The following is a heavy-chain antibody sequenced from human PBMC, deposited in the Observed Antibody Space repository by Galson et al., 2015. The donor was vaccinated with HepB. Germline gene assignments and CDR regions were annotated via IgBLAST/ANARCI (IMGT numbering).Heavy chain of an antibody. Sequence: SLRLSCAASGFTFSSYAMHWVRQAPGKGLEWVAVISYDGSNKYYADSVKGRFTISRDNSKNTLYLQMNSLRAEDTAVYYCARVLAARLLAFDAFDIWGQGTMVTVSS. CDR2: ISYDGSNK. CDR3: ARVLAARLLAFDAFDI. V-gene: IGHV3-30*04. D-gene: IGHD6-6*01. CDR1: GFTFSSYA. J-gene: IGHJ3*02.